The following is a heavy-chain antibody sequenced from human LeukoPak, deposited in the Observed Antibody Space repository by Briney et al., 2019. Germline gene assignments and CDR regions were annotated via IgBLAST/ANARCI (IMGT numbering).Heavy chain of an antibody. CDR3: ARGAVSSPNSDDY. CDR1: GFTVSSNE. Sequence: GGSLRLSCAASGFTVSSNEMSWVRQAPGKGLEWVSSISGGSTYYADSRKGRFTISRDNSKNTLHLQMNSLRAEDTAVYYCARGAVSSPNSDDYWGQGTLVTVSS. CDR2: ISGGST. D-gene: IGHD6-6*01. J-gene: IGHJ4*02. V-gene: IGHV3-38-3*01.